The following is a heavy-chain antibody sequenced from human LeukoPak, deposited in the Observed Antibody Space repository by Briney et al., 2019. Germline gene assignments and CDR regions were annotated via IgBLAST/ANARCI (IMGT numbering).Heavy chain of an antibody. D-gene: IGHD3-22*01. J-gene: IGHJ4*02. CDR1: GFTFSSYG. V-gene: IGHV3-30*18. CDR2: ISYDGSNK. CDR3: AKTDDGYYYDSSGSFDY. Sequence: PGRLLRLSCAASGFTFSSYGMHWVRQAPGKGLEWVAVISYDGSNKYYADSVKGRFTISRDNSKNTLYLQMNSLRAEDTAVYYCAKTDDGYYYDSSGSFDYWGQGTLVTVSS.